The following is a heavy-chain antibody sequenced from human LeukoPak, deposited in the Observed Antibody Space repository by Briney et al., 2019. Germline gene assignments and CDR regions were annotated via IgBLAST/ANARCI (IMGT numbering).Heavy chain of an antibody. Sequence: SETLSLTFTVSGGSISSYYWSWIRPPAGKGLAWIGRIYTSGSTNYNPSLKSRVTMSLDTSKNQFSLKLSSVTAADTAVYYCARDSQDYDFWSGSGYYGMDVWGQGTTVTVSS. J-gene: IGHJ6*02. CDR3: ARDSQDYDFWSGSGYYGMDV. CDR2: IYTSGST. CDR1: GGSISSYY. D-gene: IGHD3-3*01. V-gene: IGHV4-4*07.